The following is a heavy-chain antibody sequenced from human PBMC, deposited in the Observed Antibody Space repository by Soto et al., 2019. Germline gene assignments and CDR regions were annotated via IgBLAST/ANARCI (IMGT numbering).Heavy chain of an antibody. CDR2: IYYSGST. J-gene: IGHJ4*02. CDR3: ARRGPIAVAGGVDY. D-gene: IGHD6-19*01. Sequence: SETLSLTCTVSGGSISSSSYYWGWIRQPPGKGLEWIGSIYYSGSTYYNPSLKSRVTISVDTSKNQFSLKLSSVTAADTAVYYCARRGPIAVAGGVDYWGQGTLVTV. V-gene: IGHV4-39*01. CDR1: GGSISSSSYY.